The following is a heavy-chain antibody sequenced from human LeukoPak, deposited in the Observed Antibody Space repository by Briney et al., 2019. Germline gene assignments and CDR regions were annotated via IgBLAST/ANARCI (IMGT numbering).Heavy chain of an antibody. V-gene: IGHV3-30*02. CDR3: AKDANRYIVRPDPYMDV. CDR1: GFTFSSYG. CDR2: IRYDGSNK. J-gene: IGHJ6*03. D-gene: IGHD2-8*01. Sequence: PGGSLRLSCAASGFTFSSYGMHWVRQAPGKGLEWVAFIRYDGSNKYYADSVKGRFTISRDNSKNTLYLQMYSLRAEDTAVYYCAKDANRYIVRPDPYMDVWGKGTTVTVSS.